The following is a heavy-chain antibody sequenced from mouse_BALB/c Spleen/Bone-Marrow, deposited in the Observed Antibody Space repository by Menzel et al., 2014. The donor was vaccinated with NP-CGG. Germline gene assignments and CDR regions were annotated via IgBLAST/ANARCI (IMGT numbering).Heavy chain of an antibody. Sequence: VQLQQSGAELVRPGTSVKVSCKASGYAFTDYLIEWVKQRPGQGLEWIGVINPGSGGTHYNEKFKGKATLTADKSPSTAYMQLSSLTSDDSAVYFCARWLGPGWYFDVWGAGTTVTVSS. D-gene: IGHD4-1*01. J-gene: IGHJ1*01. CDR1: GYAFTDYL. V-gene: IGHV1-54*01. CDR3: ARWLGPGWYFDV. CDR2: INPGSGGT.